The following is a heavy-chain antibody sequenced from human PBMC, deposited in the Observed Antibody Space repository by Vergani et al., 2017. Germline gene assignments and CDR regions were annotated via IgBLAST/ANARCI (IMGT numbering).Heavy chain of an antibody. Sequence: QVQLVESGGGVVQPGRSLRLSCAASGFTFSSYAMHWVRQAPGKGLEWVAVISYDGSNKYYADSVKGRFTISRDNSKNTLYLQMNSLRAEDTAVYYCAREWSDTSSGWFYYYYYYGMDVWGQGTTVTVSS. J-gene: IGHJ6*02. CDR1: GFTFSSYA. CDR3: AREWSDTSSGWFYYYYYYGMDV. D-gene: IGHD6-19*01. V-gene: IGHV3-30*01. CDR2: ISYDGSNK.